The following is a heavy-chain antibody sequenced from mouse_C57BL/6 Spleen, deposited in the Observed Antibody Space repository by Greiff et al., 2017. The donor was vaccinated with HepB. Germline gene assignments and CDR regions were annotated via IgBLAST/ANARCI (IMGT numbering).Heavy chain of an antibody. CDR2: INPSNGGT. V-gene: IGHV1-53*01. CDR1: GYTFTSYW. D-gene: IGHD2-5*01. CDR3: ARLDYSNYYFDY. Sequence: QVQLQQPGTELVKPGASVKLSCKASGYTFTSYWMHRVKQRPGQGLEWIGNINPSNGGTNYNEKFKSKATLTVDKSSSTAYMQLSSLTSEDSAVYYCARLDYSNYYFDYWGQGTTLTVSS. J-gene: IGHJ2*01.